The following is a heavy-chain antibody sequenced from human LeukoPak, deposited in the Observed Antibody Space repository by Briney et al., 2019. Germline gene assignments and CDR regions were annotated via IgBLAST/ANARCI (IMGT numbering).Heavy chain of an antibody. D-gene: IGHD2-21*02. Sequence: GGSLRLSCEGSGFMFGNHGLIWVRQAPGKGLDWLSFIGPSGVTRLYANSVKGRFTISRDNAENSVFLQMNSLRVEDTAVYYCARVSPMTDGAFDLWGQGVMVTVSS. CDR2: IGPSGVTR. V-gene: IGHV3-48*04. J-gene: IGHJ3*01. CDR1: GFMFGNHG. CDR3: ARVSPMTDGAFDL.